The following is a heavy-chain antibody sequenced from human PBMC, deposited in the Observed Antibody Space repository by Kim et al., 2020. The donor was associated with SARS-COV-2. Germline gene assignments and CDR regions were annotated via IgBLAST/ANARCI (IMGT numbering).Heavy chain of an antibody. CDR3: TRGLIAARAVVKYYFDY. CDR1: GFTFGDYA. CDR2: IRSKAYGGTT. Sequence: GGSLRLSCTASGFTFGDYAMSWFRQAPGKGLEWVGFIRSKAYGGTTEYAASVKGRFTISRDDSKSIAYLQMNSLKTEDTAVYYCTRGLIAARAVVKYYFDYWGQGTLVTVSS. D-gene: IGHD6-6*01. V-gene: IGHV3-49*03. J-gene: IGHJ4*02.